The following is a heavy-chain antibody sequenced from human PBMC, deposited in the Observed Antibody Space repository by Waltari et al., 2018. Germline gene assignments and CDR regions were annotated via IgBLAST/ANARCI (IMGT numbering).Heavy chain of an antibody. CDR3: ASNVLLWFRGERGAIDY. D-gene: IGHD3-10*01. J-gene: IGHJ4*02. CDR1: GGSISSSSSY. Sequence: QLQLQESGPGLVKPSETLSLTCTVSGGSISSSSSYWGWIRQPPGKGLEWIGSIYYSGSTYYNPSLKRRVTISVDTSKNQFSLKLSSVTAADTAVYYCASNVLLWFRGERGAIDYWGQGTLVTVSS. V-gene: IGHV4-39*07. CDR2: IYYSGST.